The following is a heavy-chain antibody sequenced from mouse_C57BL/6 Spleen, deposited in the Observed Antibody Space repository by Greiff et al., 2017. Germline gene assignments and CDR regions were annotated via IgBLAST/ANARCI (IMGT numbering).Heavy chain of an antibody. J-gene: IGHJ3*01. CDR2: INPYNGDT. Sequence: EVKLMESGPELVKPGDSVKISCKASGYSFTGYFMNWVMQSHGKSLEWIGRINPYNGDTFSNQKFKGKATLTVDKSSSTANMKLRSLTSEDAAVYYCAREGGNPSFAYWGQGTLVTVSA. V-gene: IGHV1-20*01. CDR1: GYSFTGYF. D-gene: IGHD2-1*01. CDR3: AREGGNPSFAY.